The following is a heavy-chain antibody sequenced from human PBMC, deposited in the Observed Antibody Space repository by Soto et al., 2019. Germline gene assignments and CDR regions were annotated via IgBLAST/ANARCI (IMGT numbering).Heavy chain of an antibody. CDR3: ATEVGMMASYYYGMDV. CDR1: GYTLTELS. D-gene: IGHD2-21*01. Sequence: ASVKVSCKVSGYTLTELSMHWVRQAPGKGLGWMGGFDPEDGETIYAQKFQGRVTMTEDTSTDTAYMELSSLRSEDTAVYYCATEVGMMASYYYGMDVWGQGTTVTVSS. J-gene: IGHJ6*02. CDR2: FDPEDGET. V-gene: IGHV1-24*01.